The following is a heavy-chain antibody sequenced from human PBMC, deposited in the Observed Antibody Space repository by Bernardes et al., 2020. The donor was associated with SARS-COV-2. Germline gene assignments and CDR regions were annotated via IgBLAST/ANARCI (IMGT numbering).Heavy chain of an antibody. CDR3: ATEDGEWLES. CDR2: IWHDGSRE. Sequence: GSLRLSCAASGFTFRDYTMHCVRQAPGKGLDWVAVIWHDGSREYYVDSVKGRFAISRDNSNNTLYLQMNNLRVEDTALYRCATEDGEWLESWGQGTLVTVTS. D-gene: IGHD4-17*01. V-gene: IGHV3-33*01. CDR1: GFTFRDYT. J-gene: IGHJ5*01.